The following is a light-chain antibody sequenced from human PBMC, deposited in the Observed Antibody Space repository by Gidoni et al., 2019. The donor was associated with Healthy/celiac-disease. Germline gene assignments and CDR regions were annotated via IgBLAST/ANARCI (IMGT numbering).Light chain of an antibody. CDR2: DVS. CDR1: RMDVGGYKY. Sequence: QSALTQPASVSVPPGQSITISCTGTRMDVGGYKYVSCYHQHPGKAPKLMIYDVSTRPSGVSNRFSGSKSGNTASLTISGLQAEDEADYYCSSYTSSSTYVFGTGTKVTVL. J-gene: IGLJ1*01. CDR3: SSYTSSSTYV. V-gene: IGLV2-14*03.